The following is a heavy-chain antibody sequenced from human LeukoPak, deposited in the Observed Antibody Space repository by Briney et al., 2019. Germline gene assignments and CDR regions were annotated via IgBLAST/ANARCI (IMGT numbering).Heavy chain of an antibody. J-gene: IGHJ6*04. CDR3: ARDDCSSTSCYYYYGMDV. CDR2: ISYDGSNK. Sequence: GGSLRLSCAASGFTFSSYGMHWVRQAPGKGLEWVAVISYDGSNKYYADSVKGRFTISRDNSKNTLYLQMNSLRAEDTAVYYCARDDCSSTSCYYYYGMDVWGKGTTVTVSS. V-gene: IGHV3-30*03. D-gene: IGHD2-2*01. CDR1: GFTFSSYG.